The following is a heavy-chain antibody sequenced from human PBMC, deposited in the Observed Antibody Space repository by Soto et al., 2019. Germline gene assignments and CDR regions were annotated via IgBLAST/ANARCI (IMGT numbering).Heavy chain of an antibody. CDR1: GFTFGGYF. Sequence: EVQLLESGGGLVQPGESLRLSCAASGFTFGGYFMNWVRQAPGKGLEWVSDMDTTGGRTHYAESVRGRFTISRDISRNPLYLPMHSLRAEDTALYYCTKDRHWYGMDVWGQGTTVTVSS. V-gene: IGHV3-23*01. D-gene: IGHD1-1*01. CDR3: TKDRHWYGMDV. CDR2: MDTTGGRT. J-gene: IGHJ6*02.